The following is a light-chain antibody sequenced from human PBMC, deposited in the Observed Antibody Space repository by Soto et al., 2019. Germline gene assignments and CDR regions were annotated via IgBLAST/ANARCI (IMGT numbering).Light chain of an antibody. CDR1: SSDVGGYNY. J-gene: IGLJ1*01. Sequence: QSVLTQPASVSGSPGQSITISCTGTSSDVGGYNYVSWYQQHPGKVPKLMIYDVSDRPSGVSSRFSGSKAGNTASPTISGLQAEDEADYYCSSYTRSRTLVFGTGTKVTVL. V-gene: IGLV2-14*01. CDR2: DVS. CDR3: SSYTRSRTLV.